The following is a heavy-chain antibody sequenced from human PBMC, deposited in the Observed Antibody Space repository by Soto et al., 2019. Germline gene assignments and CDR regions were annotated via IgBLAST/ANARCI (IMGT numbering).Heavy chain of an antibody. CDR3: ADYYDSSGYFDY. CDR1: GGSISSGDYY. Sequence: SETLSLTCTVSGGSISSGDYYWSWIRQPPGKGLEWIGYIYYSGSTYYNPSLKSRVTISVDTSKNQFSLKPSSVTAADTAVYYCADYYDSSGYFDYWGQGTLVTVSS. V-gene: IGHV4-30-4*01. CDR2: IYYSGST. J-gene: IGHJ4*02. D-gene: IGHD3-22*01.